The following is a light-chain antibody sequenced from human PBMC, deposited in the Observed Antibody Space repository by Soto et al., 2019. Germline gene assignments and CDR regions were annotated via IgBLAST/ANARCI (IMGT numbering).Light chain of an antibody. CDR2: DVS. Sequence: QSALTQPRSVSGSPGQSVTISCTGTSSDVGGYNYVSWYQQHPGNAPKLMIYDVSKRPSGVPDRFSGSKSANTASLTISGLQAEDEADSYCCSYAGTYTLVFGGGTKVTVL. CDR3: CSYAGTYTLV. CDR1: SSDVGGYNY. V-gene: IGLV2-11*01. J-gene: IGLJ2*01.